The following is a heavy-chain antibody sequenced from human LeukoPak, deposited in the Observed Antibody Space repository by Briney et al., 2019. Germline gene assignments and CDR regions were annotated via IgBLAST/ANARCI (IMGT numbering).Heavy chain of an antibody. J-gene: IGHJ4*01. CDR1: GGSISSGDYY. Sequence: SETLSLTCAVSGGSISSGDYYWSWIRQHPGEGLEWIGYIYYSGSTYYNPSLKSRLTISVDTSKNQFSLKVSSVTAADTGVYYCASATEMAKVFSFDYWGHGTLVTVSS. CDR2: IYYSGST. V-gene: IGHV4-31*11. D-gene: IGHD2-8*01. CDR3: ASATEMAKVFSFDY.